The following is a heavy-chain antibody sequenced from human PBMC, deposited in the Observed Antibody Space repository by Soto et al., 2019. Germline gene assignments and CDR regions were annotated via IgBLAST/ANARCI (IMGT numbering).Heavy chain of an antibody. D-gene: IGHD5-12*01. V-gene: IGHV2-5*02. CDR3: VHRLYKYSRSYYFDY. J-gene: IGHJ4*02. Sequence: SGPTLVNPTQTLTLTCTFSGFSLSTIGVGVGWIRQPPGKALEWLALIYWDDDKRYRPSLKSRLTITKDTSKNQVVLTMTNMDPVDTATYYCVHRLYKYSRSYYFDYWGQGTLVTVSS. CDR1: GFSLSTIGVG. CDR2: IYWDDDK.